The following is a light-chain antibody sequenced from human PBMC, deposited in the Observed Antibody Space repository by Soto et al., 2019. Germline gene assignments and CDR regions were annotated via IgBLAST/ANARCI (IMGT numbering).Light chain of an antibody. J-gene: IGKJ2*01. V-gene: IGKV1-5*03. CDR2: KAS. Sequence: DIQMTQSPSTLSASVGDRITITCRASQSISSWLAWYQQKPGKAPKLLIYKASSLESGVPIRFSGSGSGTDFTLTISSLQPDDFVTYYCQQYSSYPYTFGQGTKLEI. CDR1: QSISSW. CDR3: QQYSSYPYT.